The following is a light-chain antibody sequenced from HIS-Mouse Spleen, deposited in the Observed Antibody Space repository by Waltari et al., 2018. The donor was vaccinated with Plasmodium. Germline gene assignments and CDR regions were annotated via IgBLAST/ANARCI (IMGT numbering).Light chain of an antibody. J-gene: IGKJ1*01. CDR3: QKYNNWPRGT. Sequence: EIVMTQSPATLSVSPGERATLPCTARQSVSSNLAWYQQKPGQAPRLLIYGASPRATGIPARFSGSGSGTEFTLTISSMQSEDFAVYYCQKYNNWPRGTFGQGTKVEIK. V-gene: IGKV3-15*01. CDR2: GAS. CDR1: QSVSSN.